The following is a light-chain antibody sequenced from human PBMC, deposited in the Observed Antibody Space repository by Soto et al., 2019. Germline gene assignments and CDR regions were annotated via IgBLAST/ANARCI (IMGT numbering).Light chain of an antibody. Sequence: EIVLTQSPGTLSLSPGERATLSCRASQSVSSSFLAWYQQKPGQAPRLLIYGASSRATGIPDRFSGSGSGTDLTLTISRQEPEDFAVYYCQQYGTSPWTFGQGTKVEIK. CDR1: QSVSSSF. CDR3: QQYGTSPWT. V-gene: IGKV3-20*01. J-gene: IGKJ1*01. CDR2: GAS.